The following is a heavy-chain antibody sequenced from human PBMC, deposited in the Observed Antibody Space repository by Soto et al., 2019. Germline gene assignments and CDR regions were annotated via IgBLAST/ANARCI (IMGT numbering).Heavy chain of an antibody. V-gene: IGHV4-59*08. CDR1: GGSISSFY. Sequence: SETLSLTCAVSGGSISSFYWTWIRQPPGKGLEWVGFVYYSGTTNYNPSLRSRVTISVDTSKKQFSLKLSSVTAADTAVYYCASRGYRYGYFDYWGQGTLVTVSS. D-gene: IGHD5-18*01. J-gene: IGHJ4*02. CDR2: VYYSGTT. CDR3: ASRGYRYGYFDY.